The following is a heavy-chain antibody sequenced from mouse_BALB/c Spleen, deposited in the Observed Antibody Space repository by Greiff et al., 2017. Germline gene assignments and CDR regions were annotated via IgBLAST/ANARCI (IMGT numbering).Heavy chain of an antibody. D-gene: IGHD1-1*01. V-gene: IGHV14-1*02. J-gene: IGHJ3*01. CDR3: ARDLLLY. CDR2: IDPENGNT. CDR1: GFNIKDYY. Sequence: VQLQQSGAELVRPGALVKLSCKASGFNIKDYYMHWVKQRPEQGLEWIGWIDPENGNTIYDPKFQGKASITADTSSNTAYLQLSSLTSEDTAVYYCARDLLLYWGQGTLVTVSA.